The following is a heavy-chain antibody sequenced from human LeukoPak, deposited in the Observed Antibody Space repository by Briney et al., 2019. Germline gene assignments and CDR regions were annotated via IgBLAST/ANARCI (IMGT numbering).Heavy chain of an antibody. J-gene: IGHJ5*02. CDR3: ARGSGHYDFWSGYYRNWFDP. CDR1: GGTIGSDGYY. D-gene: IGHD3-3*01. CDR2: AYYSGST. Sequence: SETLSLTCTVSGGTIGSDGYYWSWIRQRPGKGLEWLGYAYYSGSTYYNPSLKSRVTISVDTSKNQFSLKLSSVTAADTAVYYCARGSGHYDFWSGYYRNWFDPWGQGTLVTVSS. V-gene: IGHV4-31*03.